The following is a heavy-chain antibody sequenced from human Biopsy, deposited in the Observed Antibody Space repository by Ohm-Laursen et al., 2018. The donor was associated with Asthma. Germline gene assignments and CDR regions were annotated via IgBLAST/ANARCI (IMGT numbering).Heavy chain of an antibody. CDR1: GYTFNSAG. CDR3: ARAVDYSHYYGIDV. Sequence: ATVKLSCKPSGYTFNSAGITWVRQAPGQGLEWMGWISVYNGNTKVAQKLQDRVTMITGTSTSTAYMELRSLRSDDTAVYFCARAVDYSHYYGIDVWGQGTTVTVS. CDR2: ISVYNGNT. V-gene: IGHV1-18*01. D-gene: IGHD3-10*01. J-gene: IGHJ6*02.